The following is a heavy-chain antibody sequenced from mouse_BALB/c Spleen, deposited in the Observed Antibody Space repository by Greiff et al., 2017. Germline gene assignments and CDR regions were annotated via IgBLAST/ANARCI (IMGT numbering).Heavy chain of an antibody. Sequence: QVQLQQPGAELVRPGASVKLSCTASGYSFTSYWMNWVQQSPGQGLEWIGMIHPSDSETRLNQKFKDKATLTVDKSSSTAYMQLSSPTSEDSAVYYCAREGLGLRRGGFDYWGQGTTLTVSS. CDR2: IHPSDSET. D-gene: IGHD2-4*01. J-gene: IGHJ2*01. CDR3: AREGLGLRRGGFDY. CDR1: GYSFTSYW. V-gene: IGHV1-61*01.